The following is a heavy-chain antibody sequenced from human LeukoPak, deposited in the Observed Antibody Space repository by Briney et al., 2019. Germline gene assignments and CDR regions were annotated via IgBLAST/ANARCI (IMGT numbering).Heavy chain of an antibody. CDR2: IRYDGSDK. CDR3: AKDGFEY. J-gene: IGHJ4*02. Sequence: GSLRLSCAASGFTFSNYNIHWVRQAPGKGLEWVAFIRYDGSDKYYADSVKGRFTISRDNSKNTLYLQMISLGPEDTAVYYCAKDGFEYWGQGTLVTVSS. CDR1: GFTFSNYN. V-gene: IGHV3-30*02.